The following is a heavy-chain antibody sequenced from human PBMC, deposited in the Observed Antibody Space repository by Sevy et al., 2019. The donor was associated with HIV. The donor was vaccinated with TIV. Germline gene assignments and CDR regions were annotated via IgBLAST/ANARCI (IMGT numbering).Heavy chain of an antibody. D-gene: IGHD1-26*01. CDR1: GFTFSSYA. Sequence: GGSLRLSCAASGFTFSSYAMHWVRQAPGKGLEWISYISSRRSYTNYADSVKGRFTISRDNAKNSLYLQMNSLRAEDAAVYYCARCRVVAADYYFDYWGRGTLVTVSS. V-gene: IGHV3-21*05. J-gene: IGHJ4*02. CDR3: ARCRVVAADYYFDY. CDR2: ISSRRSYT.